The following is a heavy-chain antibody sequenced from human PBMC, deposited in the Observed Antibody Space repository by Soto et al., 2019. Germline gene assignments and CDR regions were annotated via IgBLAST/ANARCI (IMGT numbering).Heavy chain of an antibody. CDR2: IWYDGSNK. CDR3: ARGIAVADPYYYYYGMDV. Sequence: QVQLVESGGGVVQPGRSLRLSCAASGFTFSSYGMHWVRQAPGKGLEWVAVIWYDGSNKYYADSVKGRFTISRDNSKNTLYLQMNSLRAEDTAAYYRARGIAVADPYYYYYGMDVWGQGTTVTVSS. D-gene: IGHD6-19*01. J-gene: IGHJ6*02. CDR1: GFTFSSYG. V-gene: IGHV3-33*01.